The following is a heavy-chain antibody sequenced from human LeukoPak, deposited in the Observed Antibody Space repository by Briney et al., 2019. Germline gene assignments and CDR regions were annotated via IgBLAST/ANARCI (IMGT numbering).Heavy chain of an antibody. CDR1: GYTFTDYD. J-gene: IGHJ3*02. D-gene: IGHD2-15*01. CDR3: TRAYQGGQDAFDI. Sequence: ASVKVSCKASGYTFTDYDINWVRQATGQGLEWMGWKNPYSGNTDYAQKIQGRVTITWDTSISAAYLELSSLRSEDTAIYYCTRAYQGGQDAFDIWGQGTMVIVSS. V-gene: IGHV1-8*03. CDR2: KNPYSGNT.